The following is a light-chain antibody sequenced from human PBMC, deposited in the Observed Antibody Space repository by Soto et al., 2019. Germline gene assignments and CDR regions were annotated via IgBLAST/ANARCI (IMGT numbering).Light chain of an antibody. CDR2: QVS. V-gene: IGKV1-5*03. CDR1: QSIDNW. Sequence: DIQMTQSPSTLSASVGDRVTITCRASQSIDNWLAWYQLRPGKAPKLLIHQVSILISGVPSRFSGSRSGTEFTLIISDLQPDDFATYYCQQYKTSQTFGQGTKVEI. CDR3: QQYKTSQT. J-gene: IGKJ1*01.